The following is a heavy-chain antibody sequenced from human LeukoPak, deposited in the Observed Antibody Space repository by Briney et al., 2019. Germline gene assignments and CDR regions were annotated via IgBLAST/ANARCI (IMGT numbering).Heavy chain of an antibody. Sequence: GRSLRLSCAASGFTFSSYGMHWVRQAPGKGLEWVVVISYDGSNKYYADSVKGRFTISRDNSNHTLYLQMNSLRAEDTAVYYCAKAAGTYSSSWYPPLDAFDIGGQGTMVTVSS. V-gene: IGHV3-30*18. J-gene: IGHJ3*02. CDR2: ISYDGSNK. CDR1: GFTFSSYG. D-gene: IGHD6-13*01. CDR3: AKAAGTYSSSWYPPLDAFDI.